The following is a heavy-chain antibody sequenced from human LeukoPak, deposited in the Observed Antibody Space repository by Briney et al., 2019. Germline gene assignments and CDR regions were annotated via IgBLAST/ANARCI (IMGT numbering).Heavy chain of an antibody. CDR1: GFTFSNYG. Sequence: PGGSLRLSCAASGFTFSNYGMHWVRQAPGKGLEWVAVISYDGINKNYEESVKGRFTVSRDNSKNTLYLQMNSLRAEDTAVYYCAREGLDSGYENWGQGTLVTVSS. V-gene: IGHV3-30*03. D-gene: IGHD5-12*01. J-gene: IGHJ4*02. CDR3: AREGLDSGYEN. CDR2: ISYDGINK.